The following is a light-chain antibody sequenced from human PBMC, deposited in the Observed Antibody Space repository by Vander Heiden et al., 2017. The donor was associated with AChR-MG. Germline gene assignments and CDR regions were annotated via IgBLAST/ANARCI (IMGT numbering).Light chain of an antibody. CDR1: SSNIGADYD. V-gene: IGLV1-40*01. Sequence: QSVLTQPPSVSAAPGQRVTIACTGSSSNIGADYDVLWDLQFPGSAPKLLISANNIRPSGVPDRFSGSKSGTSASLAITGLQAEDEADYYCQSYDSSLNAIIFGGGTKLTVL. CDR3: QSYDSSLNAII. CDR2: ANN. J-gene: IGLJ2*01.